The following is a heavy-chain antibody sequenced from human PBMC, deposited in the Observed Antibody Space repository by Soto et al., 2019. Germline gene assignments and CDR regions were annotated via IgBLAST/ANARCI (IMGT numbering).Heavy chain of an antibody. CDR2: ISSSSSYI. J-gene: IGHJ4*02. D-gene: IGHD6-13*01. Sequence: EVQLVESGGGLVKPGGSLRLSCAASGFTFSSYSMNWVRPAPGPGLEWVSSISSSSSYIYYADSVTGRFTISRDNAKNSLYLQMNSLRAEDTAVYYCARGPGIAAAGIFDYWGQGTLVTVSS. CDR1: GFTFSSYS. V-gene: IGHV3-21*01. CDR3: ARGPGIAAAGIFDY.